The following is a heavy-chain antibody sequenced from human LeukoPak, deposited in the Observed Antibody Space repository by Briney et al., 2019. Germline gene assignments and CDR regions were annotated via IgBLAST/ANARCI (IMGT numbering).Heavy chain of an antibody. V-gene: IGHV1-2*02. D-gene: IGHD3-3*01. CDR1: GYTFTGYY. J-gene: IGHJ5*02. Sequence: ASVKVSCKASGYTFTGYYMHWVRQAPGQGLEWMGWINPNSGGTNYAQKFQGRVTMTRDTSISTACMELSRLRSDDTAVYYCARGGGLEWLLYRSDWFDPWGQGTLVTVSS. CDR3: ARGGGLEWLLYRSDWFDP. CDR2: INPNSGGT.